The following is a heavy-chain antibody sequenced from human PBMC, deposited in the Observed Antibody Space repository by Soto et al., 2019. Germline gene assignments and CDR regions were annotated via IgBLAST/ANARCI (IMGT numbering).Heavy chain of an antibody. CDR2: IIPILGIA. CDR3: AAGDSGYSKGYYYYYMDV. V-gene: IGHV1-69*02. CDR1: GYTFSSYT. D-gene: IGHD5-12*01. Sequence: ASVKVSCKASGYTFSSYTISWVRQAPGQGLEWMGRIIPILGIANYAQKFQGRVTITADKSTSTAYMELSSLRSEDTAVYYCAAGDSGYSKGYYYYYMDVWGKGTTVTVSS. J-gene: IGHJ6*03.